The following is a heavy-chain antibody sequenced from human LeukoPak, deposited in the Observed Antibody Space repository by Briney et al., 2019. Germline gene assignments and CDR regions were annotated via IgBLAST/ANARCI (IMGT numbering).Heavy chain of an antibody. CDR2: ITSSSTYI. CDR1: GFTFSSYS. CDR3: ARDSSIQSLDP. V-gene: IGHV3-21*01. D-gene: IGHD5-18*01. Sequence: PGGSLRLSCAASGFTFSSYSMNWVRQAPGKGLEWVSSITSSSTYIYYADSVKGRFTISRDNAKNSLYLQMNSLKTEDTAVYYCARDSSIQSLDPWGQGTLVTVYS. J-gene: IGHJ5*02.